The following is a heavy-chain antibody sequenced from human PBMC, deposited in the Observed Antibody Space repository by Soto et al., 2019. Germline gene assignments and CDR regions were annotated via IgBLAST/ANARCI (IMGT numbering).Heavy chain of an antibody. CDR1: GFAFEDYY. J-gene: IGHJ4*02. V-gene: IGHV3-72*01. Sequence: EGQLVQSGGGLVQPGGSLRLSCTASGFAFEDYYMDWVRQVPGKGLEWIGRTRDKPNNYAAEYVASVKGRFTISRDASKDSMYLQMNTVKTEDTAVYYCARDTGGSYDYWGQGALVIVSS. CDR3: ARDTGGSYDY. D-gene: IGHD1-26*01. CDR2: TRDKPNNYAA.